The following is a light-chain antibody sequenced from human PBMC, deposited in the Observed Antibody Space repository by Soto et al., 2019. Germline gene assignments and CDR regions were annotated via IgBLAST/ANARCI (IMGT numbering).Light chain of an antibody. CDR1: SSDVGGYNY. Sequence: QSALTQPASVSGSPGQSITMSCTGTSSDVGGYNYVSWYQQYPGKAPKLLIYEVTNRPSGVSNRFSGSKSGNTASLTISGLQAEDEADYYCNSYTSSGTRVFGGGTKLTVL. CDR2: EVT. CDR3: NSYTSSGTRV. J-gene: IGLJ3*02. V-gene: IGLV2-14*01.